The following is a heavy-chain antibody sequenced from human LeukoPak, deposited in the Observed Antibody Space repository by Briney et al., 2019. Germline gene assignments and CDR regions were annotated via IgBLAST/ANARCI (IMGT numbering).Heavy chain of an antibody. CDR3: AKAATIIAAGTDY. Sequence: PGGSLRLSCAASGFTFSDYYMSWIRQAPGKGLEWVSYISSSGSTIYYADSVKGRFTISRDNAKNSLYLQMNSLRAEDTAVYYCAKAATIIAAGTDYWGQGTLVTVSS. CDR2: ISSSGSTI. CDR1: GFTFSDYY. V-gene: IGHV3-11*01. D-gene: IGHD6-13*01. J-gene: IGHJ4*02.